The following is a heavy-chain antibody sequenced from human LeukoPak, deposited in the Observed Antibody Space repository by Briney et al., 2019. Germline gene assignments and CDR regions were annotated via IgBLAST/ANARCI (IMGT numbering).Heavy chain of an antibody. CDR1: GFTFSSYG. Sequence: HGGSLRLSCAASGFTFSSYGMHWVRQAPGKGLEWVAVIWYDGSNKYYADSVKGRFTISRDNSKNTLYLQMNSLRAEDTAVYYCARNNSVRAAFNRFDPWRQGTLVTVSS. CDR2: IWYDGSNK. CDR3: ARNNSVRAAFNRFDP. D-gene: IGHD3-10*01. J-gene: IGHJ5*02. V-gene: IGHV3-33*01.